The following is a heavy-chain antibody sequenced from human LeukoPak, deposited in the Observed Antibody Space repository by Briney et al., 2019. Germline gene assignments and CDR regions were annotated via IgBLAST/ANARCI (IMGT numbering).Heavy chain of an antibody. CDR2: IYAGGST. J-gene: IGHJ3*02. D-gene: IGHD3-3*01. Sequence: SQTLSLTCTVSGGSISSGTYYWSWIRQPAGKGLERIGRIYAGGSTNYNPSLKSRVTMSLDLSKNQFSLKLSSVTAADTAVYYCARSRFLEYAFDIWGQGTMVTVSS. CDR3: ARSRFLEYAFDI. CDR1: GGSISSGTYY. V-gene: IGHV4-61*02.